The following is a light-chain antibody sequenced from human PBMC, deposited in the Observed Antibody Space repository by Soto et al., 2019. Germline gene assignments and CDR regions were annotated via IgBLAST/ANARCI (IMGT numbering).Light chain of an antibody. J-gene: IGKJ3*01. CDR1: QSVLYSSNNKNY. V-gene: IGKV4-1*01. CDR3: QQSYSIPFT. Sequence: DIVMTQSPDSLAVSLGERATINCKSSQSVLYSSNNKNYLAWYQQKPGQPPKLLIYWASTRESGVPDRFSGSGSGTDFTLTISSLQPGDFATYYCQQSYSIPFTFGPGTKVDLK. CDR2: WAS.